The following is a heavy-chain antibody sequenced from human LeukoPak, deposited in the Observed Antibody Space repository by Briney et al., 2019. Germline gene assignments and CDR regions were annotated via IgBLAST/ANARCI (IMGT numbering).Heavy chain of an antibody. CDR3: ARLTGSGWRLFDY. V-gene: IGHV4-39*07. D-gene: IGHD6-19*01. CDR1: GGSISSGDYY. J-gene: IGHJ4*02. CDR2: INHSGST. Sequence: PSETLSLTCTVSGGSISSGDYYWSWIRQPPGKGLEWIGEINHSGSTNYNPSLKSRVTISVDTSKNQFSLKLSSVTAADTAVYYCARLTGSGWRLFDYWGQGTLVTVSS.